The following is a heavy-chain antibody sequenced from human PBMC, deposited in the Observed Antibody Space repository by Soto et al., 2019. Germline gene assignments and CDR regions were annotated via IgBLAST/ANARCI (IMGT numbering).Heavy chain of an antibody. CDR2: ISYDGSNK. D-gene: IGHD6-13*01. CDR3: AKDARTIAAPARNYYYYYMDV. Sequence: GGSLRLSCAASGFTFSSYGMHWVRQAPGKGLEWVAVISYDGSNKYYADSVKGRFTISRDNSKNTLYLQMNSLRAEDTAVYYCAKDARTIAAPARNYYYYYMDVWGKGTTVTVSS. CDR1: GFTFSSYG. J-gene: IGHJ6*03. V-gene: IGHV3-30*18.